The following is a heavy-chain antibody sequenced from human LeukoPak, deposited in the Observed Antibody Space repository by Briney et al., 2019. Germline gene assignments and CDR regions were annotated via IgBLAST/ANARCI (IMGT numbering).Heavy chain of an antibody. J-gene: IGHJ4*02. CDR1: GYSFTSLG. V-gene: IGHV1-18*01. CDR2: ISPYNGNT. D-gene: IGHD6-13*01. Sequence: ASVKVSCKASGYSFTSLGISWVRQAPGQGLEWVGWISPYNGNTNYAQNLQGRVTMMIDTATTTVYMELRSLRSEDTALHYCARDFGISAPPAYWGQGTLVIVSS. CDR3: ARDFGISAPPAY.